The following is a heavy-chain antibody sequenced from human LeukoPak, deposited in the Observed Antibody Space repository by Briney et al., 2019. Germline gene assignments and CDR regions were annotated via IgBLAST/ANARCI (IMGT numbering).Heavy chain of an antibody. Sequence: ASVTVSCKASGYTFTSYGISWVRQAPGQGLEWMGWISAYNGNTNYAQKLQGRVTMTTDTSTSTAYMELRSLRSDDTAVYYCARGRVTLVDIVAQEQQLTPPDYWGQGTLVTVSS. V-gene: IGHV1-18*04. D-gene: IGHD5-12*01. J-gene: IGHJ4*02. CDR1: GYTFTSYG. CDR3: ARGRVTLVDIVAQEQQLTPPDY. CDR2: ISAYNGNT.